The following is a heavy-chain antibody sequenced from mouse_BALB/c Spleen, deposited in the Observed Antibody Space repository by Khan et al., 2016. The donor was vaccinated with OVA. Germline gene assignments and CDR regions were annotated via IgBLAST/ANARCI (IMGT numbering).Heavy chain of an antibody. Sequence: QVQLKQSGPGLVAPSQSLSITCTVSGFSLTTYGVHWVRQPPGKGLEWLVVIWSDGSTNYNSVLKYSLSISTDNSKSQVFLKMNSLQTDDAAMYYCARWFDGYSYLYAMDYWGQGTSVTVSA. CDR3: ARWFDGYSYLYAMDY. J-gene: IGHJ4*01. D-gene: IGHD2-3*01. CDR2: IWSDGST. V-gene: IGHV2-6*02. CDR1: GFSLTTYG.